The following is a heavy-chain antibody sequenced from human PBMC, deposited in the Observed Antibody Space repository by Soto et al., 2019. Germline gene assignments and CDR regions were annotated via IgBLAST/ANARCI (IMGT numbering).Heavy chain of an antibody. CDR1: GFTVSSNY. CDR3: AKDNGWLRNTGTKYFHX. Sequence: GGSLRLSCAASGFTVSSNYMHWVRQAPGKGLEWVSGISWNSGSIVYAYSVKVRFTISIDNDKNSLYLQMNSLRAEDTALYYCAKDNGWLRNTGTKYFHXWGQVTMVTVSX. V-gene: IGHV3-9*01. CDR2: ISWNSGSI. D-gene: IGHD5-12*01. J-gene: IGHJ4*02.